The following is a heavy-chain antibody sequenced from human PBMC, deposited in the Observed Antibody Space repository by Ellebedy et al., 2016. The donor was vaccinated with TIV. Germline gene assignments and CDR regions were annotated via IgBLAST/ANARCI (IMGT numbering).Heavy chain of an antibody. D-gene: IGHD3-9*01. CDR3: ARGVYYDILTGYYTLYWFDP. J-gene: IGHJ5*02. V-gene: IGHV1-2*02. CDR1: GYTFTGYY. CDR2: INPNSGGT. Sequence: ASVKVSCKASGYTFTGYYMYWVRQAPGQGLEWMGWINPNSGGTNYAQKLQGRVTMTTDTSTSTAYMELRSLRSDDTAVYYCARGVYYDILTGYYTLYWFDPWGQGTLVTVSS.